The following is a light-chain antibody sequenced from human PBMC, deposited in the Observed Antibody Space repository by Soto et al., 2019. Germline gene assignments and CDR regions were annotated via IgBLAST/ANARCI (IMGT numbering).Light chain of an antibody. J-gene: IGKJ3*01. CDR2: GAS. CDR1: QGISSF. Sequence: IQLTQAPSSLSASVGDRVTITCRASQGISSFLAWYQQKPGKAPKLLIYGASTLQSGVPSRFSGSGSGTDFTLTIGSLQPEDFAYYYGQQLNRFPIPFGPGTKVD. CDR3: QQLNRFPIP. V-gene: IGKV1-9*01.